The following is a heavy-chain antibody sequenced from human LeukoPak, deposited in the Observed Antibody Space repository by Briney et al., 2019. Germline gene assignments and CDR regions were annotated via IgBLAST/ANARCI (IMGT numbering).Heavy chain of an antibody. CDR3: AKDKYYYDSSGYNDY. CDR1: GFTFSSYA. Sequence: GGSLRLSCAASGFTFSSYAMSWVRQAPGKGLEWVSAISGSGGSTYYADSVKGRFTISRDNPKDTLYLQMNSLRAEDTAVYYCAKDKYYYDSSGYNDYWGQGTLVTVSS. V-gene: IGHV3-23*01. D-gene: IGHD3-22*01. J-gene: IGHJ4*02. CDR2: ISGSGGST.